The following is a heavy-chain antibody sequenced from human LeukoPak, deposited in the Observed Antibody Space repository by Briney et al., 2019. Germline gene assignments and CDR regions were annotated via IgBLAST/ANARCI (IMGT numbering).Heavy chain of an antibody. Sequence: ASVKVSCKASGYTFTGYYMHWVRQAPGQGLEWMGWINPNSGGTNYAQKFQGRVTMTRDTSISTAYMELSRLRSDDTAVYYCARIVPSPGAANYFDYWGQGTQVTVSS. CDR3: ARIVPSPGAANYFDY. D-gene: IGHD2-2*01. CDR2: INPNSGGT. CDR1: GYTFTGYY. J-gene: IGHJ4*02. V-gene: IGHV1-2*02.